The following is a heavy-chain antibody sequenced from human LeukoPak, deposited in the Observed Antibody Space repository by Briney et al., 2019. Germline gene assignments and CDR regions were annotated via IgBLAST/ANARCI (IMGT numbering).Heavy chain of an antibody. CDR1: GYTFSAYF. J-gene: IGHJ3*02. CDR3: ARDGNWGSLRGAFDI. V-gene: IGHV1-2*02. Sequence: GASMKVSCKASGYTFSAYFMHGVRQAPGQGLEWMGWINPNSGGTNYAQNFQGRVTMTRDTSISTAYMELSRLRSDDTAVYYCARDGNWGSLRGAFDIWGQGTMVTVSS. D-gene: IGHD7-27*01. CDR2: INPNSGGT.